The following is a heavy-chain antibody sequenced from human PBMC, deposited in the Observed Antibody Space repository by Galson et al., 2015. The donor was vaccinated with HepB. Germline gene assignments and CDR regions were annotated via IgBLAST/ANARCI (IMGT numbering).Heavy chain of an antibody. V-gene: IGHV3-64D*06. J-gene: IGHJ4*02. CDR1: GFTFSSYA. Sequence: SLRLSCAASGFTFSSYAMHWVRQAPGKGLVYVSAISSNGGSTYYADSGKGRFTISRDNSKNTLYLQMSSLRAEDTAVYYCVKDRYYYDSSTLDYWGQGTLVTVSS. D-gene: IGHD3-22*01. CDR2: ISSNGGST. CDR3: VKDRYYYDSSTLDY.